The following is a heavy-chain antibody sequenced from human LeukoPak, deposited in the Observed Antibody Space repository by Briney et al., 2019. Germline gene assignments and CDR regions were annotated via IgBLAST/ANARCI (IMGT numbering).Heavy chain of an antibody. J-gene: IGHJ5*02. CDR2: INPNSGGT. CDR3: ARVVVVAAFYNWFDP. V-gene: IGHV1-2*02. Sequence: ASVKVSCKASGYTFTGYYMHWVRQAPGQGLEWMGWINPNSGGTNYAQKFQGRVTMTRDTSISTAYMELSRLRSDDTAVYYCARVVVVAAFYNWFDPWGQGTLVTVSS. D-gene: IGHD2-15*01. CDR1: GYTFTGYY.